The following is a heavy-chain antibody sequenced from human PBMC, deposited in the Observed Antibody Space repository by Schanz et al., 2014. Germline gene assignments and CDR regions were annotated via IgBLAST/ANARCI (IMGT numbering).Heavy chain of an antibody. D-gene: IGHD2-8*02. Sequence: EVQLVESGGGLVKPGGSLRLSCAASTSIFNHAWMSWVRQAPGKGLEWVSYVSRSTPDIYYADSVKGRFTISRDNSKSTLYVEMNSLRVEDTAVYYCAKTLFPGGTQAFGNWGRGTLVTVSS. J-gene: IGHJ4*02. V-gene: IGHV3-23*04. CDR3: AKTLFPGGTQAFGN. CDR2: VSRSTPDI. CDR1: TSIFNHAW.